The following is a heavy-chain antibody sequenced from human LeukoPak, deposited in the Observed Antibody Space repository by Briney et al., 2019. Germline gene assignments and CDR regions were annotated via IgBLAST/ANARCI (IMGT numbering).Heavy chain of an antibody. Sequence: GGSLRLSCAASGFTLSSYAMSWVRQAPGKGLEWVSSISASGGSTNYADSVKGRFTVSRDNSKNTVYLQMNSLRAEDTAVYYCAKVMKGSERLTMVRGVIIKTAGLYYMDVWGKGTTVTVSS. CDR1: GFTLSSYA. CDR3: AKVMKGSERLTMVRGVIIKTAGLYYMDV. CDR2: ISASGGST. J-gene: IGHJ6*03. D-gene: IGHD3-10*01. V-gene: IGHV3-23*01.